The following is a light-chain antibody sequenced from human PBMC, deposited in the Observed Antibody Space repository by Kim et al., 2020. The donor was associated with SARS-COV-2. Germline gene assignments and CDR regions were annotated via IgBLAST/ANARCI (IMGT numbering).Light chain of an antibody. CDR1: QDISNY. CDR2: DAS. CDR3: EKYDNVFMYT. J-gene: IGKJ2*01. V-gene: IGKV1-33*01. Sequence: DIQMTQSPSSLSASVGDRVTITCQASQDISNYLNWYQQKPGKAPKLLIYDASNLETGVPSRFSGSGSGTDFTFTISSLQTEDIATYYCEKYDNVFMYTLGQGTKLEI.